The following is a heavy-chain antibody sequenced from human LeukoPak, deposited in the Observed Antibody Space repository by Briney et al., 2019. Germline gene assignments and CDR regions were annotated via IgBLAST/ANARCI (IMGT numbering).Heavy chain of an antibody. CDR1: GYTFTSCG. V-gene: IGHV1-18*01. CDR3: ARVLKYYYDSSGYLALGY. D-gene: IGHD3-22*01. Sequence: ASVKVSCKASGYTFTSCGISWVRQAPGQGLEWMGWISAYNGNTNYAQKLQGRVTMTTDTSTSTAYMELRSLRSDDTAVYYCARVLKYYYDSSGYLALGYWGQGTLVTVSS. J-gene: IGHJ4*02. CDR2: ISAYNGNT.